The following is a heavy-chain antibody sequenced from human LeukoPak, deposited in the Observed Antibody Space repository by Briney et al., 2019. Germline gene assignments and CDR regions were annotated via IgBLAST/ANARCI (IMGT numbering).Heavy chain of an antibody. Sequence: ASVTVSCKASGYTFTSHYIHWVRQAPGQGLEWVGIINPSDGRTSYAQKFLGRVTMTGDTSTSTVYMELYSLRSEDTAVYYCARGWSYDSSGYYYLAYWGQGTLVTVSS. CDR3: ARGWSYDSSGYYYLAY. V-gene: IGHV1-46*01. J-gene: IGHJ4*02. D-gene: IGHD3-22*01. CDR2: INPSDGRT. CDR1: GYTFTSHY.